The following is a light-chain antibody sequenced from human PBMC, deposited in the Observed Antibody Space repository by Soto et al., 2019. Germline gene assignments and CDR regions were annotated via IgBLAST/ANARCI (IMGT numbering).Light chain of an antibody. Sequence: QSALTQPASVSGSPGQSITISCTGTSSDVGGYNYVSWYQQHPGKAPKFMIYDVSNRPSGVSNRFSGSKSGNMASLTISALQAEDEADYYCSSYTTSNTRQIVFGTGTKLTVL. J-gene: IGLJ1*01. V-gene: IGLV2-14*01. CDR1: SSDVGGYNY. CDR2: DVS. CDR3: SSYTTSNTRQIV.